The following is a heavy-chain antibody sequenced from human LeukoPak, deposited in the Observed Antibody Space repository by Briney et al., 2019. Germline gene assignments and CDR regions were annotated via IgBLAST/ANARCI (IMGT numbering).Heavy chain of an antibody. J-gene: IGHJ4*02. CDR3: ARRRITMVRGIDY. V-gene: IGHV3-21*01. CDR2: ISSSSSYI. Sequence: PGGSLRLSCAASGFTFSSYSMNWVRQAPGKGLEWDSSISSSSSYIYYADSVKGRFTISRDNAKNSLYLQMNSLRAEDTAVYYCARRRITMVRGIDYWGQGTLVTVSS. D-gene: IGHD3-10*01. CDR1: GFTFSSYS.